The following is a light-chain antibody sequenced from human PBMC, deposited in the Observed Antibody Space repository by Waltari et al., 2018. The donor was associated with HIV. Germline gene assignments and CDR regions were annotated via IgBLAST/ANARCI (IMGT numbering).Light chain of an antibody. CDR3: QESYGAPPWT. CDR2: ATS. CDR1: QTVLTY. J-gene: IGKJ1*01. Sequence: DIQMTQSPSSLSASVGDRVTITCRASQTVLTYLNWYQMKPGKAPKLLIYATSNVEGWVPSRFSGSGCGTDFTLTISSLQPEDFATYFCQESYGAPPWTFGQGTTVDVK. V-gene: IGKV1-39*01.